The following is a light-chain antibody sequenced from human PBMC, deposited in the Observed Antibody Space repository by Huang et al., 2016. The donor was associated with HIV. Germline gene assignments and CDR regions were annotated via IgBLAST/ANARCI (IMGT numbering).Light chain of an antibody. CDR2: GAS. J-gene: IGKJ1*01. CDR1: QSGSNSY. Sequence: EIMLTQSPGTLSVSPGERATLSCRATQSGSNSYLAWYQQKPGQDPRLLIYGASSRATGIPDRFSGSGSGTDFTLTISRLEPEDFAVYYCQQYDSSPPTFGQGTKVEIK. CDR3: QQYDSSPPT. V-gene: IGKV3-20*01.